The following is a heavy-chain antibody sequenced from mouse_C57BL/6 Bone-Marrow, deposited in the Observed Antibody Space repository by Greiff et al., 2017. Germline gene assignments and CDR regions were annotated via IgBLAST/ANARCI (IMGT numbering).Heavy chain of an antibody. CDR3: ARSGPLGRSFDY. D-gene: IGHD4-1*01. J-gene: IGHJ2*01. CDR1: GYTFTSYW. Sequence: QVRLQQSGAELVKPGASVKMSCKASGYTFTSYWITWVKQRPGQGLEWIGDIYPTSGRTNYNEKFKSKAILTVDTSSNTAYMQLSSLTSEDSAVFYCARSGPLGRSFDYWGQGTTLTVSS. CDR2: IYPTSGRT. V-gene: IGHV1-55*01.